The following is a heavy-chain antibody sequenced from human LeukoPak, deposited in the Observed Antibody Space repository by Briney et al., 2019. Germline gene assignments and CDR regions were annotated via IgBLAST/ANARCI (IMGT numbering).Heavy chain of an antibody. CDR2: INPVGGST. D-gene: IGHD1-26*01. V-gene: IGHV1-46*01. J-gene: IGHJ4*02. Sequence: VASVTVSCKASGYTFTGYYMHWVRQAPGQGLEWMGVINPVGGSTTYAQEFQGRVTMTRDTSTTTVHMELSSLTSEDTAVYYCARDPSGSWQWFDYWGQGTLVTVSS. CDR3: ARDPSGSWQWFDY. CDR1: GYTFTGYY.